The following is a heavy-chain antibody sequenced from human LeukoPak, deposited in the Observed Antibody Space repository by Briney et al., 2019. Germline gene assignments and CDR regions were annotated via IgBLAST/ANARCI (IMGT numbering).Heavy chain of an antibody. CDR1: GGSISSYY. Sequence: SETLSLTCTVSGGSISSYYWSWIRQPPGKGLEWIGYIYTSGSTNYNPSLKSRVTISVDTSKNQFSLKLSSVTAADTAVYYCARTGDSSSRDGWAPTFDYWGQGTLVTVSS. D-gene: IGHD6-13*01. CDR3: ARTGDSSSRDGWAPTFDY. CDR2: IYTSGST. V-gene: IGHV4-4*09. J-gene: IGHJ4*02.